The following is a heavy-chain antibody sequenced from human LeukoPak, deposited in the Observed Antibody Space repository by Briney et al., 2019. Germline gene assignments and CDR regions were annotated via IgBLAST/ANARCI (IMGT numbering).Heavy chain of an antibody. CDR2: INHSGST. CDR1: GVSFSGYY. D-gene: IGHD7-27*01. J-gene: IGHJ4*02. V-gene: IGHV4-34*01. Sequence: SETLSLTCAVYGVSFSGYYWSWIRQPPGKGLEWIGEINHSGSTNYNPSLKSRVTISVDTSKNQFSLKLSSVTAADTAVYYCARALTGEHFDYWGQGTLVTVSS. CDR3: ARALTGEHFDY.